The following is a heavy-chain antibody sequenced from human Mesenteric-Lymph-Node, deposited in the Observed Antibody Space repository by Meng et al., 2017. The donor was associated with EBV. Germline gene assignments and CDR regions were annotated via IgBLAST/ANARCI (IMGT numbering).Heavy chain of an antibody. V-gene: IGHV6-1*01. CDR3: ARSGSSGWIDY. CDR2: TYYRSKWYN. CDR1: GDSVSSSSAA. J-gene: IGHJ4*02. Sequence: QVQLQQSGPGLVKPSQPSSPTWVIPGDSVSSSSAAWTWIRPSPSRGLEWLGRTYYRSKWYNDYAVSVKSRITINPDTSKNQFSLRLNSVTPEDTAMYYCARSGSSGWIDYWGQGTLVTVSS. D-gene: IGHD6-19*01.